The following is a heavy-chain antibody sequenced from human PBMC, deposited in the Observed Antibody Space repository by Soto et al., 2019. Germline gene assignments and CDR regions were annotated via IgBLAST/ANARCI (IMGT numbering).Heavy chain of an antibody. V-gene: IGHV1-58*02. D-gene: IGHD3-22*01. CDR3: AKDLGWSSGYYSNFDY. J-gene: IGHJ4*02. CDR1: GFTFTSSA. CDR2: IVVGSGST. Sequence: SVKVSCKASGFTFTSSAMQWVRQARGQRLEWIGWIVVGSGSTNYAQKFQERVTITRDMSTSTAYMELSSLRSEDTAVYYCAKDLGWSSGYYSNFDYWGQGTLVTVSS.